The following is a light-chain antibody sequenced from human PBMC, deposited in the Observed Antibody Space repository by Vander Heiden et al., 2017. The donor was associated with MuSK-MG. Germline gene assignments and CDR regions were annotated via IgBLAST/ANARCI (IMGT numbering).Light chain of an antibody. CDR3: QRSYSTQST. CDR2: AAS. J-gene: IGKJ1*01. Sequence: DIQMTQSPSSLSASVGDRVTITCRASQSISSYLNWYQQKPGKAPKLLIYAASRLQSGIPTRFSVSGSGTDFALTISSLRPEDFATYDCQRSYSTQSTFGQGTKVEIK. CDR1: QSISSY. V-gene: IGKV1-39*01.